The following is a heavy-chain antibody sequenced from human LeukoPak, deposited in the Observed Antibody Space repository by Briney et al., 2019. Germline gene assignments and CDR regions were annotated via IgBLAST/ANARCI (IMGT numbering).Heavy chain of an antibody. V-gene: IGHV3-23*01. CDR3: AKDFRITIFGAPYYFDY. J-gene: IGHJ4*02. D-gene: IGHD3-3*01. CDR1: GFTFSSYA. CDR2: ISGSGGST. Sequence: GGSLRLSCAASGFTFSSYAMSWVRQAPGKGLEWGSAISGSGGSTYYADSVKGRFTISRDNSKNTLYLQMNSLRAEDTAVYYCAKDFRITIFGAPYYFDYWGQGTLVTVSS.